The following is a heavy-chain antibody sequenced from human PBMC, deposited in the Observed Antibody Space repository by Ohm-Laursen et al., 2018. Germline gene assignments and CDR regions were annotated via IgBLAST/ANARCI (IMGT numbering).Heavy chain of an antibody. V-gene: IGHV4-34*01. CDR1: GGSFSGYY. CDR2: INHSGST. Sequence: TLSLTCAVYGGSFSGYYWSWIRQPPGKGLEWIGEINHSGSTNYNPSLKSRVTISVDTSKNQFSLKLSSVTAADTAVYYCARDSYGGGDFSYYYYYGMDVWGQGTTVTVSS. D-gene: IGHD2-21*02. J-gene: IGHJ6*02. CDR3: ARDSYGGGDFSYYYYYGMDV.